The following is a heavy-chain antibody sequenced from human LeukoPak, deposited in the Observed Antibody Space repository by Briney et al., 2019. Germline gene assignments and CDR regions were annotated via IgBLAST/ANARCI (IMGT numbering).Heavy chain of an antibody. D-gene: IGHD6-19*01. CDR2: ISSSSSYI. J-gene: IGHJ4*02. CDR3: ARDSSGWRYPETDY. V-gene: IGHV3-21*01. CDR1: GFTFSSYS. Sequence: RTGGSLRLSCAASGFTFSSYSMNWVRQAPGKGLEWVSSISSSSSYIYYADSVKGRFTISRDNAKNSLYLQMNSLRAEDTAVYYCARDSSGWRYPETDYWGQGTLVTVSS.